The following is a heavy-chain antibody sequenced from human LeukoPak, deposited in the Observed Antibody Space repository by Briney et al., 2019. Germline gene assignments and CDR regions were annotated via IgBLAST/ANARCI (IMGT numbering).Heavy chain of an antibody. V-gene: IGHV4-34*01. CDR2: INHSGST. Sequence: PSETLSLTCAVYGGSFSGYYWSWIRQPPGKGLEWIGEINHSGSTNYNPSLKSRVTISVDTSKNQFSLKLSSVTAADTAVYYCARDGTTTAFDIWGQGTMVTVSS. CDR1: GGSFSGYY. J-gene: IGHJ3*02. D-gene: IGHD1-7*01. CDR3: ARDGTTTAFDI.